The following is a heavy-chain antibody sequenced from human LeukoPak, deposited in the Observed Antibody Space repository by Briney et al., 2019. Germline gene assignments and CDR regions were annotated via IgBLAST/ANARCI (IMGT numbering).Heavy chain of an antibody. CDR1: GFTFSGSA. V-gene: IGHV3-73*01. CDR3: TRPGGIAAPGGSYYYYGMDV. D-gene: IGHD6-6*01. CDR2: IRSKANGYAT. J-gene: IGHJ6*02. Sequence: PGGSLKLSCAASGFTFSGSAMHWARQASGKGLEWVGRIRSKANGYATAYAASVKGRFTISRDDSKNTAYLQMNSLKTEDTAIYYCTRPGGIAAPGGSYYYYGMDVWGQGTTVTVSS.